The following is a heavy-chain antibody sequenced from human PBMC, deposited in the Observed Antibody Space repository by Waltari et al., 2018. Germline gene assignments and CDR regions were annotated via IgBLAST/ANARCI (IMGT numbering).Heavy chain of an antibody. CDR3: ARALVRGVPQI. CDR2: ISSSGSTI. J-gene: IGHJ3*02. CDR1: RLNYGHYY. V-gene: IGHV3-11*01. D-gene: IGHD3-10*01. Sequence: QVQLVESGGGLVKPGGSLGLTRATSRLNYGHYYMSWLRQAPGKGLEWVSYISSSGSTIYYADSVKGRFTISRDNAKNSLYLQMNSLRAEDTAVYYCARALVRGVPQIWGQGTMVTVSS.